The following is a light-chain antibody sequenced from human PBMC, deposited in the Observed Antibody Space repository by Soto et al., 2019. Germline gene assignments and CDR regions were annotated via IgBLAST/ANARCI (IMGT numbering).Light chain of an antibody. J-gene: IGLJ7*01. V-gene: IGLV2-23*02. CDR2: EVY. CDR3: CSYAGVRGIV. Sequence: QTVSVSGSPGQSITISCTGTSSDVEYYNLVSWYQQHPGKAPKAIIYEVYKRPSGVSDRFSGSKSGNTASLTISGLQPEDEADYYCCSYAGVRGIVSGGGTQLTVL. CDR1: SSDVEYYNL.